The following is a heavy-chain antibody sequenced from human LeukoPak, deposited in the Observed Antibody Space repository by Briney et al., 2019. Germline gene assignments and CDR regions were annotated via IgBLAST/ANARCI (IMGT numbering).Heavy chain of an antibody. J-gene: IGHJ4*02. CDR3: ARGRVVVPAAMSV. CDR1: GGSISSYY. D-gene: IGHD2-2*01. Sequence: SETLSLTCTVSGGSISSYYWSWIRQPPGKGLEWIGYIYYSGSTNYNPSLKSRVTISVDTSKNQFSLKLSSVTAADTAVYYCARGRVVVPAAMSVWGQGTLVTVSS. CDR2: IYYSGST. V-gene: IGHV4-59*01.